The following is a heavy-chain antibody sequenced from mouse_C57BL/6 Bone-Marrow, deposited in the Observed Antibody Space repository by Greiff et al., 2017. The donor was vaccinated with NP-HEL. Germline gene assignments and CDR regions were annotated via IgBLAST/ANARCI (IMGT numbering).Heavy chain of an antibody. CDR1: GFTFSSYA. V-gene: IGHV5-4*03. D-gene: IGHD1-1*01. CDR3: ARGDYGTYYFDY. J-gene: IGHJ2*01. Sequence: EVKLVESGGGLVKPGGSLKLSCAASGFTFSSYAMSWVRQTPEKRLEWVATISDGGSYTYYPDNVKGRFTISRDNAKNNLYLQMSHLKSEDTAMYYCARGDYGTYYFDYWGQGTTLTVSS. CDR2: ISDGGSYT.